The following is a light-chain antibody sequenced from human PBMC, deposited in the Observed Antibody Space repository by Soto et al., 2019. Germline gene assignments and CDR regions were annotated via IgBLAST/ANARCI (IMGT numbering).Light chain of an antibody. CDR3: SSYTTSSSYV. J-gene: IGLJ1*01. Sequence: QSALTQPASVSGSPGQSITISCTGTSSDVGGYIYVSWYQQHPGKAPKLMIYDVTSRPSGVSYRFSGSKSGNTASLTISGLQAEDVADYYCSSYTTSSSYVFGTGTKATVL. CDR1: SSDVGGYIY. V-gene: IGLV2-14*01. CDR2: DVT.